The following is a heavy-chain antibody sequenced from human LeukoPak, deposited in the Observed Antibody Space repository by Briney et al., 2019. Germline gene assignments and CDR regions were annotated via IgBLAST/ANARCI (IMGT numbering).Heavy chain of an antibody. CDR2: INPTAGST. V-gene: IGHV1-46*01. Sequence: GASVKVSCKAPGYTFTSYYIHWVRQAPGQGLEWMGIINPTAGSTYYAQKFQGRVTMTRDTSTTTVYMELSSLRSEDTAVYYCVRDRGTHTKYNHFDYWGQGTLVTVSS. CDR3: VRDRGTHTKYNHFDY. CDR1: GYTFTSYY. D-gene: IGHD1-14*01. J-gene: IGHJ4*02.